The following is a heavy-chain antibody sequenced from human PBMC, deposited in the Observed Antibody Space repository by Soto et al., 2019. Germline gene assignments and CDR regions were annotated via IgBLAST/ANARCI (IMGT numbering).Heavy chain of an antibody. V-gene: IGHV3-33*01. Sequence: GGSLRLSCAASGFTFSSYGMHWVRQAPGKGLEWVAVIWYDGSNKYYADSVKGRFTISRDNSKNTLYLQMNSLRAEDTAVYYCARGLLELHWLDPWGQGTLVTVSS. CDR3: ARGLLELHWLDP. CDR1: GFTFSSYG. J-gene: IGHJ5*02. D-gene: IGHD1-7*01. CDR2: IWYDGSNK.